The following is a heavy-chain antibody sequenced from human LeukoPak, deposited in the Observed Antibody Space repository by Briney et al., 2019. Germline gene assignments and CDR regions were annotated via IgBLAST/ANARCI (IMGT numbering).Heavy chain of an antibody. CDR2: INPSGGST. J-gene: IGHJ4*02. V-gene: IGHV1-46*03. D-gene: IGHD6-25*01. CDR3: ARGDRIAAAGY. Sequence: ASVKVSCKASGYTFTSYYMHWVRQAPGQGLEWMGIINPSGGSTSYAQKFQGRVTMARDTFTSTAYMELSSLRSEDTAVYYCARGDRIAAAGYWGQGTLVTVSS. CDR1: GYTFTSYY.